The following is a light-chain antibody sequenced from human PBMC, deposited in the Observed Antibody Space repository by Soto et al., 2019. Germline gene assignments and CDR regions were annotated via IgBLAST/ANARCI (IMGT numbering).Light chain of an antibody. CDR3: TSYTSSRTYV. V-gene: IGLV2-14*01. J-gene: IGLJ1*01. Sequence: QSVLTQPASVSGSPGQSITISCTGTSSDVGGHNSVSWYQQHPGKAPKLMIYNVSNRPSGVSNRFSGSKSGNTASLTISGLLVEEGPDYYCTSYTSSRTYVFGGGTKSTVL. CDR1: SSDVGGHNS. CDR2: NVS.